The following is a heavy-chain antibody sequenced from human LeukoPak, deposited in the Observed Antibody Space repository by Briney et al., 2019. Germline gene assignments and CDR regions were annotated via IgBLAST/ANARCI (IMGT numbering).Heavy chain of an antibody. J-gene: IGHJ5*02. CDR2: IKEDGSEK. Sequence: PGGSLRLSCAASGLSFTRYWMTWVRQAPGTGLELVANIKEDGSEKYYVDSVKGRFTISRDNAKNSLYLQMNSLRAEDTAVYYCVYGGSYYVAWGQGTLVTVSS. D-gene: IGHD1-26*01. CDR1: GLSFTRYW. V-gene: IGHV3-7*01. CDR3: VYGGSYYVA.